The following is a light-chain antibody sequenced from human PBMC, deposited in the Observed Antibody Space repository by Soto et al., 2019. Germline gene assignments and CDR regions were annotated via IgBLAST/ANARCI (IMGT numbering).Light chain of an antibody. Sequence: QSALTQPASVSGSPGQSITISCTGTSSDVGGYNYVSWYQQHPGKAPKLMMSQVSDRPSGVSNRFSGSKSDNTASLTISGLQAEDEADYYCSSYTSSVTWVFGGGTKLTVL. J-gene: IGLJ3*02. CDR3: SSYTSSVTWV. CDR2: QVS. CDR1: SSDVGGYNY. V-gene: IGLV2-14*01.